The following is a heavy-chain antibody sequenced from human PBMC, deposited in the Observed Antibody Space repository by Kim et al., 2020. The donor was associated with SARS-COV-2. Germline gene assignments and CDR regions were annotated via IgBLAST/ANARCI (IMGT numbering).Heavy chain of an antibody. CDR1: GGSFSGYY. V-gene: IGHV4-34*01. Sequence: SETLSLTCAVYGGSFSGYYWSWIRQPPGKGLEWIGEINHSGSTNYNPSLKSRVTISVDTSKNQFSLKLSSVTAADTAVYYCARGRRIAAAGTGGGYYYYYYGMDVWGQGTTVTVSS. D-gene: IGHD6-13*01. CDR3: ARGRRIAAAGTGGGYYYYYYGMDV. CDR2: INHSGST. J-gene: IGHJ6*02.